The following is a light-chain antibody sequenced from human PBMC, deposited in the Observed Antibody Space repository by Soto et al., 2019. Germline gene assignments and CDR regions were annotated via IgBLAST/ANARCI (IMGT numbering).Light chain of an antibody. CDR2: EVS. J-gene: IGLJ1*01. CDR3: SSYAGSNNFVV. CDR1: SSDVGGYNY. Sequence: QSALTHPPSASGSPGQSVTISCTGTSSDVGGYNYVSWYQQHPGKAPKLMIYEVSKRPSGVPDRFSGSKSGNTASLTVSGLQAEDEADYYCSSYAGSNNFVVFGTGTKLTVL. V-gene: IGLV2-8*01.